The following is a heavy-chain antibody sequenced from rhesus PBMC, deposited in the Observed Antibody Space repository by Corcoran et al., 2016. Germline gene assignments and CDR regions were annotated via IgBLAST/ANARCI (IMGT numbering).Heavy chain of an antibody. J-gene: IGHJ4*01. Sequence: QLQLQASGPGLVKPSEPLSLTCAVSGGSISRHYWRWIRQAPGKGTEWIGYIGSSSGTTNYNPSTKSRVTLSVDTSKNQLSLKLSSVTAADTAVYYGASGGSWNDYWGQGVLVTVSS. V-gene: IGHV4-169*02. CDR3: ASGGSWNDY. CDR2: IGSSSGTT. D-gene: IGHD6-25*01. CDR1: GGSISRHY.